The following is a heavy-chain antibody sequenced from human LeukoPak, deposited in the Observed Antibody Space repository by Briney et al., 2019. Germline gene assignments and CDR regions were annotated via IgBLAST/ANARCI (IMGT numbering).Heavy chain of an antibody. CDR2: ISSSSSTI. CDR1: GFTFSSYS. CDR3: ARDLHSSGWPSAFDI. D-gene: IGHD6-19*01. V-gene: IGHV3-48*01. Sequence: GGSLRLSCAASGFTFSSYSMNWVRQAPGKWLEWVSYISSSSSTIYYADSVKGRFTISRDTAKNSLYLQMNSLRAEDTAVYYCARDLHSSGWPSAFDIWGQGTMVTVSS. J-gene: IGHJ3*02.